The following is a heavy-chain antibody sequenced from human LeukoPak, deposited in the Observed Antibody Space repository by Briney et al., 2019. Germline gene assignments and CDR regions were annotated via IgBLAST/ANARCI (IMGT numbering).Heavy chain of an antibody. J-gene: IGHJ4*02. Sequence: ASVKVSCKASGYIFTSYGVSWVRQALGQGLEWMGWISAYNGNTNYAQKLQGRVTMTTDTSTSTAYMELRSLRSDDTAVYYCARDRDYDFWSGYYRALDYWGQGTLVTVSS. V-gene: IGHV1-18*01. CDR2: ISAYNGNT. D-gene: IGHD3-3*01. CDR1: GYIFTSYG. CDR3: ARDRDYDFWSGYYRALDY.